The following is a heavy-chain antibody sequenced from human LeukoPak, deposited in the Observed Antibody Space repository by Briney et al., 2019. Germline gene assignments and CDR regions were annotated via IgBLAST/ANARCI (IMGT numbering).Heavy chain of an antibody. CDR3: ARGIRTMVRGVIIFPFDP. D-gene: IGHD3-10*01. V-gene: IGHV6-1*01. CDR1: GDSVCSNSAA. CDR2: TYYRSKWYN. Sequence: SQTLSLTCAISGDSVCSNSAAWNWIRQSPSRGLECLGRTYYRSKWYNDYAVSVKSRITINPDTSKNQFSLQLNSVTPEDTAVYYCARGIRTMVRGVIIFPFDPWGQATLVTVSS. J-gene: IGHJ5*02.